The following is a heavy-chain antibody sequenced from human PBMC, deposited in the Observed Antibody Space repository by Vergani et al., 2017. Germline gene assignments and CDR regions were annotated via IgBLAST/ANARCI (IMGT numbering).Heavy chain of an antibody. D-gene: IGHD5-24*01. J-gene: IGHJ4*02. CDR2: INTNTGNP. Sequence: QAQLVQSGAEVKKPGASVRVSCKASRYPFSRYGISWVRQAPGQGLEWMGWINTNTGNPTYAQGFTGRFVFSLDTSVSTAYLQISSLKAEDTAVYYCARDGRWRWLQSGGFEIDYWGQGTLVTVSS. V-gene: IGHV7-4-1*02. CDR1: RYPFSRYG. CDR3: ARDGRWRWLQSGGFEIDY.